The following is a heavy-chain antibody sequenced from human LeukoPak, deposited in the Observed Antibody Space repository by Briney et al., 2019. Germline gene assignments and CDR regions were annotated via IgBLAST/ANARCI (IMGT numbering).Heavy chain of an antibody. Sequence: GGSLRLSCAASVFTFSSYGMHWVRQAPGKGLEWVSYISSSGSTIYYADSVKGRFTISRDNAKNSLYRQMNNLRAEDTAVYYCARAGLSPSDYCGQGTLVTVSS. V-gene: IGHV3-48*01. CDR2: ISSSGSTI. D-gene: IGHD3-16*01. CDR3: ARAGLSPSDY. J-gene: IGHJ4*02. CDR1: VFTFSSYG.